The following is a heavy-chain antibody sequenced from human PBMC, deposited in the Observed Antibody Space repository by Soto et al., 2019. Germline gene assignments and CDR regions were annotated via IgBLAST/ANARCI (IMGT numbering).Heavy chain of an antibody. CDR2: YYYRTRCRY. CDR1: GDTVSINGAT. J-gene: IGHJ4*02. D-gene: IGHD2-15*01. V-gene: IGHV6-1*01. Sequence: SQTLSPTCAICGDTVSINGATWNSISQSPSGGLEWLGRYYYRTRCRYDYATSVRGLTTITPDTYKNLFSLQLNSVAPEDTVVYYCARDPPDFNSGFDYWGQGTPVTVSS. CDR3: ARDPPDFNSGFDY.